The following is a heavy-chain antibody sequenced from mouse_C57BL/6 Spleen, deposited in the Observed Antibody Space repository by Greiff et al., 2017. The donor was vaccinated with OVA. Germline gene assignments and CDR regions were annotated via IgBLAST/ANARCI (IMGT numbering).Heavy chain of an antibody. CDR1: GYTFTSYW. CDR3: ARRDYYGSSQWDY. Sequence: QVQLQQPGAELVKPGASVKLSCKASGYTFTSYWMQWVKQRPGQGLEWIGEIDPSDSYTNYNQKFKGKATLTVDTSSSTAYMQLSSLTSEDSAVYYGARRDYYGSSQWDYWGQGTSVTVSS. D-gene: IGHD1-1*01. V-gene: IGHV1-50*01. J-gene: IGHJ4*01. CDR2: IDPSDSYT.